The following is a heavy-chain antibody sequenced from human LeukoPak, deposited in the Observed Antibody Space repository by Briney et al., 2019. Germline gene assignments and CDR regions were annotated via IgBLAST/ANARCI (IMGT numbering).Heavy chain of an antibody. Sequence: SETLSLTCAVYGGSFSDYYWTWIRQPPGKGLEWIGEINHSGSTNYNPSLKSRVTISVDTSKDQFSLKLRSVTAADTAVYYCARDRGSGNPGYWGQGTLVTVSS. CDR1: GGSFSDYY. CDR3: ARDRGSGNPGY. CDR2: INHSGST. V-gene: IGHV4-34*01. D-gene: IGHD3-10*01. J-gene: IGHJ4*02.